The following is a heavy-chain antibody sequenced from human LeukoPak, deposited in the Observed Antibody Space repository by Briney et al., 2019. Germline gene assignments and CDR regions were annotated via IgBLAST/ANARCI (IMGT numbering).Heavy chain of an antibody. CDR1: GFTFSSYA. D-gene: IGHD3-3*01. CDR3: ARDVGIF. CDR2: ISYDGSNK. V-gene: IGHV3-30*04. Sequence: GGSLRLSCAASGFTFSSYAMHWVRQAPGKGLEWVAVISYDGSNKYYADSVKGRFTISRDNSKNTLYLQMNSLRAEDTAVYYCARDVGIFWGQGTLVTVSS. J-gene: IGHJ4*02.